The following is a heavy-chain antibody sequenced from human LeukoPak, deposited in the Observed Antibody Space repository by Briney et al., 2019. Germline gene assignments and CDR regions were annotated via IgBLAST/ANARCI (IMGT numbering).Heavy chain of an antibody. CDR1: GLTVSSNY. CDR2: TDSGRST. CDR3: ASASPANDY. V-gene: IGHV3-53*01. J-gene: IGHJ4*02. Sequence: PGGSLRLSCAASGLTVSSNYMSWVRQAPGKGLEWVSGVTDSGRSTYYADFVQGRFTIFRDNSKSTLYLQMRSLRPEDTAIYYCASASPANDYWGQGTLVTVSS.